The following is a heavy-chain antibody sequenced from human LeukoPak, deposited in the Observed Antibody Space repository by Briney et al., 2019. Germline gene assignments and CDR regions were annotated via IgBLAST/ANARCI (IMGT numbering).Heavy chain of an antibody. CDR2: IYSGGST. CDR3: ARDLGGDAFDI. CDR1: GFTVSSNY. D-gene: IGHD3-16*01. Sequence: QPGGSLRLSCAASGFTVSSNYMGWVRQAPGKGLEWVSVIYSGGSTYYADSVKGRFTISRDNSKNTLYLQMNSLRAEDTAVYYCARDLGGDAFDIWGQGTMVTVSS. J-gene: IGHJ3*02. V-gene: IGHV3-53*01.